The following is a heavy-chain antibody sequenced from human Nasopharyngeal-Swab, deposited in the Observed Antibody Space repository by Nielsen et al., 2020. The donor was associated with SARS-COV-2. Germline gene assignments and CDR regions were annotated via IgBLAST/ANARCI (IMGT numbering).Heavy chain of an antibody. J-gene: IGHJ5*02. CDR1: GFTFSSYA. D-gene: IGHD2-15*01. V-gene: IGHV3-30-3*01. CDR3: ARAAPLGYCSGASCYPGWFDP. Sequence: GESLKISCAASGFTFSSYAMHWVRQAPGKGLEWVAVISYDGSNKYYADSVKARFTISRDNSKNTLFLQMNSLRAEDTAVYYCARAAPLGYCSGASCYPGWFDPWGQGTPVTVSS. CDR2: ISYDGSNK.